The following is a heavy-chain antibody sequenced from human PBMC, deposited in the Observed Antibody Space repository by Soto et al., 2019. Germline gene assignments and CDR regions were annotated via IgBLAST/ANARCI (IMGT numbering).Heavy chain of an antibody. V-gene: IGHV3-48*03. D-gene: IGHD2-15*01. CDR1: GFTFSSYE. CDR3: ARDMGLLPYYYYGMDV. CDR2: ISSSGSTI. J-gene: IGHJ6*02. Sequence: PGGSLRLSCAASGFTFSSYEMNWVRQAPEKGLEWVSYISSSGSTIYYADSVKGRFTISRDNAKNSLYLQMNSLRAEDTAVYYCARDMGLLPYYYYGMDVWGQGTTVTVSS.